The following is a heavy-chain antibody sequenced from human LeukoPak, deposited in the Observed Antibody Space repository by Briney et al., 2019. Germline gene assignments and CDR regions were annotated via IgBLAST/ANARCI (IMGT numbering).Heavy chain of an antibody. CDR1: GYTFTGYY. V-gene: IGHV1-2*02. CDR3: ARASAVGALVEGALDY. Sequence: ASVKVSCKASGYTFTGYYMHWVRQAPGQGLEWMGWINPNSGGTNYAQKFQGRVTMTRDTSISTAYMELSRLRSDDTAVYYCARASAVGALVEGALDYWGQGTLVTVSS. CDR2: INPNSGGT. D-gene: IGHD6-13*01. J-gene: IGHJ4*02.